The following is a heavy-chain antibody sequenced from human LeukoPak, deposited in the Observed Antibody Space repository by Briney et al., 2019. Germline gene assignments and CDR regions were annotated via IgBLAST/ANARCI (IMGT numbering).Heavy chain of an antibody. J-gene: IGHJ4*02. CDR2: IYTSGST. CDR3: ARGGSGGSPLDY. CDR1: GGSISSYY. V-gene: IGHV4-4*09. Sequence: SETLSLTCTVSGGSISSYYWSWIRQPPGKGLEWIGYIYTSGSTNYNPSLKSRVTISVDTSKNQFSLKLSSVTAADTAVYYCARGGSGGSPLDYWGQGTLVTVSS. D-gene: IGHD2-15*01.